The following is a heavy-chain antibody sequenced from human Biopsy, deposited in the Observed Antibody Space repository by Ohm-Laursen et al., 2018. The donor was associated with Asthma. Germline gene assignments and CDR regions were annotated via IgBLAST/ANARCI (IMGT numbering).Heavy chain of an antibody. D-gene: IGHD4/OR15-4a*01. Sequence: SLRLSCAASGFILSNYDMHWVRQAPGKGLEWVSGISWNSRSIGYGDSVKGRFTISRDNTKNSLYLQMNSLSPEDTAMYYCRALPTRTMYFDSWGQGTLVTVSS. CDR3: RALPTRTMYFDS. V-gene: IGHV3-9*01. CDR1: GFILSNYD. CDR2: ISWNSRSI. J-gene: IGHJ4*02.